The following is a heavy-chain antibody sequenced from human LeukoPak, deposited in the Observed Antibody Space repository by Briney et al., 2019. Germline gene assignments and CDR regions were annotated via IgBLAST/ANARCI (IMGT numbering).Heavy chain of an antibody. D-gene: IGHD2-2*01. V-gene: IGHV3-11*04. CDR1: GFTFSDYY. Sequence: GGSLRLSCAASGFTFSDYYMSWIRQAPGKGLEWVSYISSSGSTIYYADSVKGRFNISRDNAKNSLYLQMNSLRAEDTAVYYCATDSGRAMTENGGDWFDPWGQGSLVTVSS. J-gene: IGHJ5*02. CDR3: ATDSGRAMTENGGDWFDP. CDR2: ISSSGSTI.